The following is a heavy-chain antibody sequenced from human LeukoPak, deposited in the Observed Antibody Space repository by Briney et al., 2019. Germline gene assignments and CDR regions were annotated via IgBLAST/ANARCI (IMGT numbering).Heavy chain of an antibody. CDR2: INSDGSST. CDR3: ARRADAYSHPYDH. V-gene: IGHV3-74*01. Sequence: PGGSLRLSCAASGFTFSSYWMHWVRQAPGKGLVWVSRINSDGSSTSYADSVRGRFSISRDNSKNTLYLQMNSLRAEDTAVYYCARRADAYSHPYDHWGQGTLVTVSS. J-gene: IGHJ4*02. CDR1: GFTFSSYW. D-gene: IGHD3-16*01.